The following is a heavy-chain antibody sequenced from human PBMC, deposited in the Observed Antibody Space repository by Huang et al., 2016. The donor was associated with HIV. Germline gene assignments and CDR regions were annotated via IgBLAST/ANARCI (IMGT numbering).Heavy chain of an antibody. CDR3: AKESRWYSDLDN. CDR2: ISYDGRNG. Sequence: QVQLVESGGGVVQPGRSLRLSCVASGFTFNNFGMHWVRQAPGKGLGWVAVISYDGRNGRYSESWKGRFTISRDNPMDTLYLQMNSLRPDDTAVYYCAKESRWYSDLDNWGQGTLVTVSS. D-gene: IGHD2-15*01. CDR1: GFTFNNFG. J-gene: IGHJ4*02. V-gene: IGHV3-30*18.